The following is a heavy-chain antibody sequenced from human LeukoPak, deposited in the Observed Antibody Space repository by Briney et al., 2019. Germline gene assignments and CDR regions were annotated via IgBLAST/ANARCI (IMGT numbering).Heavy chain of an antibody. J-gene: IGHJ4*02. CDR2: IGAGGTFT. D-gene: IGHD1-26*01. V-gene: IGHV3-23*01. Sequence: GGSLRLSCTASGFTFSSYAMNWVRQAPGKGLEWVSGIGAGGTFTYYADSVKGRFTISRDNSRNTLYLQMNSLRADDTAVYYCAKDGVVATMGSFGGYYFDYWGQGTLVTVSS. CDR3: AKDGVVATMGSFGGYYFDY. CDR1: GFTFSSYA.